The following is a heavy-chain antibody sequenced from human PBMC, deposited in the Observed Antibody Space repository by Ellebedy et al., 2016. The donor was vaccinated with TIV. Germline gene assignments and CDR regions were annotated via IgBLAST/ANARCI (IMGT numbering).Heavy chain of an antibody. CDR3: AKLDSSGYYYGRLDY. CDR2: ISSSGVSS. D-gene: IGHD3-22*01. CDR1: GFTFRNFA. V-gene: IGHV3-23*01. J-gene: IGHJ4*02. Sequence: GESLKISCAASGFTFRNFAMTWVRQAPGKGLEWASSISSSGVSSDYADSVRGRVTISRDNSKSTLHLQMDSLRADDSAEYYCAKLDSSGYYYGRLDYWGQGTLVTVSS.